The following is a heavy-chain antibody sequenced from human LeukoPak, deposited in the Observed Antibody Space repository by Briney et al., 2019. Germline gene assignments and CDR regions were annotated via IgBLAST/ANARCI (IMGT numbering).Heavy chain of an antibody. CDR1: GFTFSDAW. V-gene: IGHV3-15*01. CDR3: HLRWFHDVFDI. CDR2: IKSKTDGGTA. Sequence: GGSLRLSCAAAGFTFSDAWMNWVRQAPGKGLEWVGRIKSKTDGGTADHAAPVKGRFTISRDDSKNTLYLQMNSLKTEDTAVYYCHLRWFHDVFDIWGQGTMVTVSS. J-gene: IGHJ3*02. D-gene: IGHD2-15*01.